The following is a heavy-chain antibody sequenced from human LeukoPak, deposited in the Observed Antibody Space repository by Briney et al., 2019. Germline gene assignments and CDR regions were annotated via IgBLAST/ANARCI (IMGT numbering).Heavy chain of an antibody. CDR3: AKTQDFYDSSGYYYYYMDV. J-gene: IGHJ6*03. D-gene: IGHD3-22*01. V-gene: IGHV3-23*01. Sequence: GGSLRLSCAASGFTFSSYAMSWVRQAPGKGLEWVSAMNGSGGSTYHADSVKGRFTISRDNSKNTLYLQMNSLRAEDTAVYYCAKTQDFYDSSGYYYYYMDVWGKGTTVTVSS. CDR1: GFTFSSYA. CDR2: MNGSGGST.